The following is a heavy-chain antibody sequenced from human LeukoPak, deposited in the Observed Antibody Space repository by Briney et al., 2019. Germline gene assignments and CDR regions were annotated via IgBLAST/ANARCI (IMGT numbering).Heavy chain of an antibody. J-gene: IGHJ3*02. CDR1: GGSISSYL. Sequence: SETLSLTCTVSGGSISSYLWSWIRQPPGKGLEWIGYIYYSGSTYYNPSLKSRVTISVDTSKNQFSLKLSSVTAADTAVYYCARSLRPGYYDSSGYLKAFDIWGQGTMVTVSS. D-gene: IGHD3-22*01. CDR2: IYYSGST. CDR3: ARSLRPGYYDSSGYLKAFDI. V-gene: IGHV4-59*08.